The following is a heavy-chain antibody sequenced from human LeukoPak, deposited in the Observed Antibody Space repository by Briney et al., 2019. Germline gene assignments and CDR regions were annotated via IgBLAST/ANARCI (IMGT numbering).Heavy chain of an antibody. CDR2: MNPNSGNT. V-gene: IGHV1-8*01. CDR3: ARGRAHYDFWSGYLNRDYYYYGVDV. J-gene: IGHJ6*02. Sequence: ASVTVSCKASGYTFTSYDINWVRQATGQGLEWMGWMNPNSGNTGYAQKFQGRVTMTRNTSISTAYMELSSLRSEDTAVYYCARGRAHYDFWSGYLNRDYYYYGVDVWGQGTTVTVSS. D-gene: IGHD3-3*01. CDR1: GYTFTSYD.